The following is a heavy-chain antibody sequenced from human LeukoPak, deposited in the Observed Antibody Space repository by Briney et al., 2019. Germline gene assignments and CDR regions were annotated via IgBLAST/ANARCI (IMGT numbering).Heavy chain of an antibody. D-gene: IGHD5-24*01. CDR2: IVAMDDIA. J-gene: IGHJ4*02. Sequence: GASVKVSCKASGDSFSSYAISWVRQAPGQGLEWMGRIVAMDDIANYAQKFQGRVTITADKSTGTVYMELSSLRSEDTAVYYCASTQKIVEMATIGYYFDYWGQGTLVTVSS. V-gene: IGHV1-69*04. CDR1: GDSFSSYA. CDR3: ASTQKIVEMATIGYYFDY.